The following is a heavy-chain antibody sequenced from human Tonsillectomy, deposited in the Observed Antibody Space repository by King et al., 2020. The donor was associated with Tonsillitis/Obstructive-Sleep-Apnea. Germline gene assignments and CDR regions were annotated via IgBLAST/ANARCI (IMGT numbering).Heavy chain of an antibody. Sequence: VQLVESGGGVVQPGRSLRLSCAASGFTFSNYGMHWVRQAPGKGLEWVAGIWYAGNNKNYADSVKGRFTISRENSNNTLSLQMNSLRADDTAVYYCATPRYSTSSRSDYWGQGTLVTVSS. V-gene: IGHV3-33*01. D-gene: IGHD6-6*01. J-gene: IGHJ4*02. CDR2: IWYAGNNK. CDR1: GFTFSNYG. CDR3: ATPRYSTSSRSDY.